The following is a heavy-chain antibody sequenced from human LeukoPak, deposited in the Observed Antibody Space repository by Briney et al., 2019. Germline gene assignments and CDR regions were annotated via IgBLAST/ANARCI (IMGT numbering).Heavy chain of an antibody. CDR2: IVVGSGNT. D-gene: IGHD3-22*01. V-gene: IGHV1-58*01. Sequence: SVKVSCKASGFTFTSSAVQWVRQARGQRLEWIGWIVVGSGNTNYAQKFQERVTITRDMSTSTAYMELSSLRSEDTAVYYCVGSSGYSPLPDDWGQGTLVTVSS. CDR3: VGSSGYSPLPDD. CDR1: GFTFTSSA. J-gene: IGHJ4*02.